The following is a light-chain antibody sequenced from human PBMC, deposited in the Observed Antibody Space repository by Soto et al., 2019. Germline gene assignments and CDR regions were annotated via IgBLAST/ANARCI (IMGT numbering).Light chain of an antibody. CDR2: AAS. Sequence: EMEMTQTTKSGAESVGDRGTITCRTSQGISSWLAWYQHKPGKAPRLLLYAASSLQSAVPSRFSGSGSGTDFTLTIICLQPEDFATHYCQPANSFPLTFAAGTNVAIK. V-gene: IGKV1-12*01. J-gene: IGKJ3*01. CDR1: QGISSW. CDR3: QPANSFPLT.